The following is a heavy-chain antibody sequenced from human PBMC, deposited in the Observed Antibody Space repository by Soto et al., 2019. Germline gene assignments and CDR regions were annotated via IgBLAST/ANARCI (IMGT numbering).Heavy chain of an antibody. V-gene: IGHV3-66*01. D-gene: IGHD6-19*01. J-gene: IGHJ4*02. CDR3: ARDIRSSLDY. CDR2: IYSGGST. CDR1: GFTVSSNY. Sequence: GGSLRLSCAASGFTVSSNYMSWVRQAPGKGLEWVSVIYSGGSTYYADSVKGRFTISRDNAKNSLYLQMNSLRDEDTAVYYCARDIRSSLDYWGQGTLVTVSS.